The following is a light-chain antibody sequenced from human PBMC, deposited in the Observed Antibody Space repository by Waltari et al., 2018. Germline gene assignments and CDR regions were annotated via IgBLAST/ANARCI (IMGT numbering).Light chain of an antibody. CDR3: CSFAGPYTWV. CDR1: TSDVCGYDY. J-gene: IGLJ3*02. CDR2: DVS. V-gene: IGLV2-11*01. Sequence: QSALTQPRSVSGSPGQSVTISCTGTTSDVCGYDYVSWYQHHPGKAPELMINDVSDRPAGVPDRFFGSKSGTTASLTISGLQAEDEADYYCCSFAGPYTWVFGGGTKLTVL.